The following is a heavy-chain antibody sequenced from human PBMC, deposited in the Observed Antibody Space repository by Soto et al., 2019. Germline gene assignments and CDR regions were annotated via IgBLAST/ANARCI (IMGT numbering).Heavy chain of an antibody. CDR3: AIKSGVDIVATTNDY. CDR1: GGSFSGYH. Sequence: SETLSLTCAVYGGSFSGYHWSWIRQPPGKGLEWIGEINHSGSTNYNPSLKSRVTISVDTSKNQFSLKLSSVTAADTAVYYCAIKSGVDIVATTNDYWGQGALVTVSS. V-gene: IGHV4-34*01. CDR2: INHSGST. D-gene: IGHD5-12*01. J-gene: IGHJ4*02.